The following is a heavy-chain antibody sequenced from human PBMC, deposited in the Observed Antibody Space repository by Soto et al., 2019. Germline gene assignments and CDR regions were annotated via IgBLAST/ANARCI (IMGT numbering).Heavy chain of an antibody. V-gene: IGHV3-33*08. Sequence: GGSQRLSCAASGFTFSSYAVSWVCQAPGKGLEWVAVIWYDGSNKYYADSVKGRFTISRDNSKNTLYLQMNSLRAEDTAVYYCARDDRQRGGMDVWGQGTTVTVSS. J-gene: IGHJ6*02. CDR3: ARDDRQRGGMDV. CDR1: GFTFSSYA. CDR2: IWYDGSNK. D-gene: IGHD3-16*01.